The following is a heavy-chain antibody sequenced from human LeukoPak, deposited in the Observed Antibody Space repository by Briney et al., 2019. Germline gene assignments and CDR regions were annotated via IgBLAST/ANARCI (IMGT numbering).Heavy chain of an antibody. CDR2: ISAYNGNT. J-gene: IGHJ6*02. CDR3: ARDHYYYDSSGYYSGVDYGMDV. D-gene: IGHD3-22*01. Sequence: ASVKVSCKASGYTFTSYGISWVRQAPGQGPEWMGWISAYNGNTNYAQKLQGRVTMTTDTSTSTAYMELRSLRSDDTAVYYCARDHYYYDSSGYYSGVDYGMDVWGQGTTVTVSS. V-gene: IGHV1-18*01. CDR1: GYTFTSYG.